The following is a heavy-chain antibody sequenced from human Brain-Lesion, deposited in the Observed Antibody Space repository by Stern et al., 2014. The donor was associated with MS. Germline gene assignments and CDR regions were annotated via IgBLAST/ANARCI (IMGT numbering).Heavy chain of an antibody. CDR1: GGPISSHSYY. D-gene: IGHD4-17*01. Sequence: VQLVESGPGLVKPSQTLSLTCTVSGGPISSHSYYWSWIRQPAGKGLEGIGRIYASGNTKYTPSLKSRVSISVDTSKNQLSRRLSSVTASDTAVYYCARDYGDLEFDLWGQGTLVTVSS. CDR2: IYASGNT. J-gene: IGHJ4*02. CDR3: ARDYGDLEFDL. V-gene: IGHV4-61*02.